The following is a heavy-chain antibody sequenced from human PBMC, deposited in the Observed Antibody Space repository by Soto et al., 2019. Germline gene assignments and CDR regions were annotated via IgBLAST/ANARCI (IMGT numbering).Heavy chain of an antibody. J-gene: IGHJ3*02. CDR3: ARQGRELWSRRGAFDI. V-gene: IGHV5-10-1*01. CDR1: GYSFTSYW. CDR2: IDPSDSYT. D-gene: IGHD5-18*01. Sequence: PGESLKISCKGSGYSFTSYWISWVRQMPGKGLEWMGRIDPSDSYTNYSPSFQGHVTISADKSISTAYLQWSSLKASDTAMYYCARQGRELWSRRGAFDIWGQGTMVT.